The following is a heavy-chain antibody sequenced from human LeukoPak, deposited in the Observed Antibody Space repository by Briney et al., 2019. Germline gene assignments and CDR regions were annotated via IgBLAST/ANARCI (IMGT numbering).Heavy chain of an antibody. Sequence: GGSLRLPCAASGFTFSDYDMHWVRQATGKGLEWASAIGTAGDTYYTGSVKGRFTISRENAKNSLYLQMNSLRAGDTAVYYCVRVAKERVGGVYYFDYWGQGTPVTVSS. J-gene: IGHJ4*02. CDR1: GFTFSDYD. CDR2: IGTAGDT. V-gene: IGHV3-13*01. CDR3: VRVAKERVGGVYYFDY. D-gene: IGHD1-1*01.